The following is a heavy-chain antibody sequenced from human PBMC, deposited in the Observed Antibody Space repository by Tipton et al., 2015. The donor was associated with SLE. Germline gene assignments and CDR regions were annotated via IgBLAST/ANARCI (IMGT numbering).Heavy chain of an antibody. CDR3: ARDPTYYYGSGSYYY. V-gene: IGHV4-59*12. CDR1: GGSISSYY. D-gene: IGHD3-10*01. Sequence: TLSLTCTVSGGSISSYYWSWIRQPPGKGLEWIGYIYYSGRTNYNPSLKSRVTISVDTSKNQFSLKVSSVTAADTAVYYCARDPTYYYGSGSYYYWGQGTLVTVSS. CDR2: IYYSGRT. J-gene: IGHJ4*02.